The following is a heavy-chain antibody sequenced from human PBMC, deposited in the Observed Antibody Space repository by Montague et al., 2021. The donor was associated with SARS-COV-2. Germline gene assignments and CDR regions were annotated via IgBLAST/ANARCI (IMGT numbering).Heavy chain of an antibody. Sequence: SLRLSCAASGFTFSSYAMSWVRQAPGKGLEWVSAISGSGGSTYYADSVKGRFTISRVNSKNTLYLQMNSLRAEDTAAYYCAKDYRGIAAAGTYYYYGMDVWGQGTTVTVSS. CDR1: GFTFSSYA. D-gene: IGHD6-13*01. V-gene: IGHV3-23*01. CDR3: AKDYRGIAAAGTYYYYGMDV. CDR2: ISGSGGST. J-gene: IGHJ6*02.